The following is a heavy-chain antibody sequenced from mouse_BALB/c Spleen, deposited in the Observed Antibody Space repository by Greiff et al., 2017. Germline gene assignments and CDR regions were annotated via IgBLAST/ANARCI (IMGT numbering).Heavy chain of an antibody. CDR2: IDPENGDT. CDR1: GFNIKDYY. D-gene: IGHD2-4*01. V-gene: IGHV14-4*02. Sequence: EVQLQQSGAELVRSGASVKLSCTASGFNIKDYYMHWVKQRPEQGLEWIGWIDPENGDTEYAPKFQGKATMTADTSSNTAYLQLSSLTSEDTAVYCCNACYCDYRFAYWGQGTLVTVSA. J-gene: IGHJ3*01. CDR3: NACYCDYRFAY.